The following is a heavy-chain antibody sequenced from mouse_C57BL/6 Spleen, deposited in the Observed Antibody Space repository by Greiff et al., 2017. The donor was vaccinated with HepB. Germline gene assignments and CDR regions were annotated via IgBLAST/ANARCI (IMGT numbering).Heavy chain of an antibody. J-gene: IGHJ4*01. V-gene: IGHV2-2*01. CDR1: GFSLTSYG. Sequence: VKLMESGPGLVQPSQSLSITCTVSGFSLTSYGVHWVRQSPGKGLEWLGVIWSGGSTDYNVAFISRLSISKDNSKSQVFFKMNSLQADDTAIYYCARHSYDYENAMDYWGQGTSVTVSS. D-gene: IGHD2-4*01. CDR2: IWSGGST. CDR3: ARHSYDYENAMDY.